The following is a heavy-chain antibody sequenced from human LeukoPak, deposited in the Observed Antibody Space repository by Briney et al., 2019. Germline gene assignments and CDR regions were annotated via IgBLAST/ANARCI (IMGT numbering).Heavy chain of an antibody. Sequence: ASVTVSCKASGFTFTSSAVQWVRQARGQRLEWIGWIVVGSGNTNYAQKFQERVTITRDMSTSTAYMELSSLRSEDTAVYYCAAAGDSSGYYPGGDVFDYWGQGTLVTVSS. CDR2: IVVGSGNT. CDR3: AAAGDSSGYYPGGDVFDY. V-gene: IGHV1-58*01. CDR1: GFTFTSSA. J-gene: IGHJ4*02. D-gene: IGHD3-22*01.